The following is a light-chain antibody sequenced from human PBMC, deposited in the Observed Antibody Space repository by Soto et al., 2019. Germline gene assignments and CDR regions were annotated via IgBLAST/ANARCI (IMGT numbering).Light chain of an antibody. J-gene: IGKJ2*01. CDR2: AAS. CDR1: QSVSSSY. CDR3: QQYGSSPYT. Sequence: EIVLTQSPGTLSLSPGERATLSCRASQSVSSSYLAWYQQKPGQAPRLLIFAASSRATGIPDRFSGSGSGTDFTLTVSRLEPEDFAVYFCQQYGSSPYTFGHGTKLEI. V-gene: IGKV3-20*01.